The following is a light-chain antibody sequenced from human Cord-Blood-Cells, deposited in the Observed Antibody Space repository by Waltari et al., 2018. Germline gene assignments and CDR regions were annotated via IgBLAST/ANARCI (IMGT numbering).Light chain of an antibody. J-gene: IGLJ1*01. CDR2: EVT. Sequence: QSALTQPPSASGSPGQSVTISCTGASSDIGGYNFVSWYQQHPGKTPKHLIYEVTKRRSAVPDRLSGSNSGDTASLTVSGLQAEDEADYYCSSYAGSNNFEVFGTGTKVTVL. CDR1: SSDIGGYNF. CDR3: SSYAGSNNFEV. V-gene: IGLV2-8*01.